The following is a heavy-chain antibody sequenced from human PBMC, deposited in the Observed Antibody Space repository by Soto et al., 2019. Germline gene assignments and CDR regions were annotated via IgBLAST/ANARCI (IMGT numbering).Heavy chain of an antibody. Sequence: SETLSLTCAVSGGSISTDNWWRWVRQPPGKGLEWIGEMYHSGDSNFNPSLKSRVTISVDKSKNQFSMQMASVTAADTALYYCTRASASSMLRGVVIIWGRGTQVTVSS. J-gene: IGHJ4*02. V-gene: IGHV4-4*02. CDR1: GGSISTDNW. CDR3: TRASASSMLRGVVII. CDR2: MYHSGDS. D-gene: IGHD3-10*01.